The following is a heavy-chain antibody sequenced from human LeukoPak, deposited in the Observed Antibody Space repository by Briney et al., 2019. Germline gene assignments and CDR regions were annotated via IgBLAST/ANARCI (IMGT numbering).Heavy chain of an antibody. CDR2: ISAYNGNT. Sequence: GASVKVSCKASGGTFSSYAISWVRQAPGQGLEWMGWISAYNGNTNYAQKLQGRVTMTTDTSTSTAYMELRSLRSDDTAVYYCARHLAVAGTEDAFDIWGQGTMVTVSS. V-gene: IGHV1-18*01. CDR1: GGTFSSYA. CDR3: ARHLAVAGTEDAFDI. J-gene: IGHJ3*02. D-gene: IGHD6-19*01.